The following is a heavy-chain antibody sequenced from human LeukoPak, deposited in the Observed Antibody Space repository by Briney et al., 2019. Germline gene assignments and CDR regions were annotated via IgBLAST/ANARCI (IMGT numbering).Heavy chain of an antibody. CDR2: ISSSSATT. CDR3: ARGATARGFDK. D-gene: IGHD5-12*01. Sequence: PGGSLRLSCAASGFTFSSYTMNWVRQAPGKGLEWVSHISSSSATTYYADSVKGRFTISRDNAKKSLDLQMNSLQDEDTAVYYCARGATARGFDKWSQGTLVTVSS. J-gene: IGHJ4*02. V-gene: IGHV3-48*02. CDR1: GFTFSSYT.